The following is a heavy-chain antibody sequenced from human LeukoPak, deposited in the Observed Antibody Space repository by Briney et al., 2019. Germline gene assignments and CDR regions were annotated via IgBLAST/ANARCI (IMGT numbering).Heavy chain of an antibody. J-gene: IGHJ4*02. CDR3: ARDVSVATYYFDY. CDR2: INAGYGNI. V-gene: IGHV1-3*03. D-gene: IGHD5-12*01. CDR1: GYTFTNYA. Sequence: ASVKVSCKASGYTFTNYALHWVRQAPGQRLEWMGWINAGYGNIKYSQDFQGRVTITRDTSASTAYMDLSSLRSGDVAVYYCARDVSVATYYFDYWGQGTLVTVSS.